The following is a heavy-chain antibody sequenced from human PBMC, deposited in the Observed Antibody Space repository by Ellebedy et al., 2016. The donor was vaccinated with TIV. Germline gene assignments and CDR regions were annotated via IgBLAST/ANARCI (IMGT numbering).Heavy chain of an antibody. J-gene: IGHJ4*02. CDR3: TRGPSGGYFDD. V-gene: IGHV1-2*02. CDR1: GYIFTDYY. CDR2: INPNNVGT. D-gene: IGHD3-10*01. Sequence: AASVKVSCKVSGYIFTDYYIHWFRQAPGQEFEWMGWINPNNVGTNYAQKFQDRVTMTRDTTISTVYMDLSRLTSDDTAVYYCTRGPSGGYFDDWGQGTLVTVSS.